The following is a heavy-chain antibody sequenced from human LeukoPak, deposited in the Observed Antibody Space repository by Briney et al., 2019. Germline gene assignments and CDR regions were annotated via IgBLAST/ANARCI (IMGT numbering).Heavy chain of an antibody. CDR3: AGGYYYSFDY. J-gene: IGHJ4*02. Sequence: GGSLRLSCAASGFTFRSYSMSWVRQAPGKGLEWVSIIYSGGRTYYADSVKGRFTISRDNSKNTLYLQMNSLRVEDMAVYYCAGGYYYSFDYWGQGTLVTVSS. CDR1: GFTFRSYS. D-gene: IGHD3-22*01. V-gene: IGHV3-53*01. CDR2: IYSGGRT.